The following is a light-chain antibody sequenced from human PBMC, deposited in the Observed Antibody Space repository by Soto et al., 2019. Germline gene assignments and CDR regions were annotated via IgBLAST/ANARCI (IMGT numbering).Light chain of an antibody. J-gene: IGKJ1*01. CDR2: AAS. CDR1: QSISSY. Sequence: IKMTHSAASLSVSEGDRVTITWGASQSISSYLNWYQQKPGKAPKLLIYAASSLQSGVPSRFSGSGSGTDFTLTISSLQTEDFASYYCQQSYSTPRTFGQGTKVDIK. V-gene: IGKV1-39*01. CDR3: QQSYSTPRT.